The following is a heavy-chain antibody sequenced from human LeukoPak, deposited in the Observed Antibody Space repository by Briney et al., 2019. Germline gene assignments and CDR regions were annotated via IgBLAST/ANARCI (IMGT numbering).Heavy chain of an antibody. CDR2: INHSGST. J-gene: IGHJ3*02. V-gene: IGHV4-34*01. CDR3: ARDTGYSSSWYAAFDI. CDR1: GGSFSGYY. D-gene: IGHD6-13*01. Sequence: SETLSLTCAVYGGSFSGYYWSWIRQPPGKGLEWIGEINHSGSTNYNPSLKSRVTISVDTSKNQFSLKLSSVTAADTAVYYCARDTGYSSSWYAAFDIWGQGTMVTVSS.